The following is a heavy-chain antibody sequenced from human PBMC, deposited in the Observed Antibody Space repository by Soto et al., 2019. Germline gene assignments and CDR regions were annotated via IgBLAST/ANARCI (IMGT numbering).Heavy chain of an antibody. CDR2: IISSAYTI. J-gene: IGHJ4*02. CDR3: ARNFDSGGYYSDY. Sequence: XGSLTLSCSASGFPFSDYYMSWIRQAPGEGLDWISYIISSAYTIYADSVKGRFTISRYNDKNSLFLQMTIMRVDDTAMDYCARNFDSGGYYSDYWGQGTLVTVSS. V-gene: IGHV3-11*03. D-gene: IGHD3-22*01. CDR1: GFPFSDYY.